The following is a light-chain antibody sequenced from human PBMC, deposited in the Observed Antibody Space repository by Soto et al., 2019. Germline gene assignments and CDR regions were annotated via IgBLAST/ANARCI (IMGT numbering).Light chain of an antibody. Sequence: EIVMTQSPATLSVSPGERATLSCRASQSVSHSLAWYQQRPGQAPRLLIYGASTRATGIPVRFSGSGSGTEFTLTISSLQSEDFEVYYCQQYKTWPLFGPGTNVDIK. V-gene: IGKV3-15*01. CDR2: GAS. CDR3: QQYKTWPL. CDR1: QSVSHS. J-gene: IGKJ3*01.